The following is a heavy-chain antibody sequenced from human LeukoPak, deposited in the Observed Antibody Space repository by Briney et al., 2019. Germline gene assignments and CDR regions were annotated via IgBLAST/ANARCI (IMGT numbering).Heavy chain of an antibody. CDR1: GFTFSSYA. CDR3: AKESVTGYYYHYGMDV. D-gene: IGHD4-17*01. CDR2: ISGSGAGT. V-gene: IGHV3-23*01. Sequence: PGGSLRLSCAASGFTFSSYAMSWVRQAPGKGLEWVSAISGSGAGTYYADSVKGRLTISRDNTKNTLYLQMNSLRAEDTAVYYCAKESVTGYYYHYGMDVWGQGTTVTVSS. J-gene: IGHJ6*02.